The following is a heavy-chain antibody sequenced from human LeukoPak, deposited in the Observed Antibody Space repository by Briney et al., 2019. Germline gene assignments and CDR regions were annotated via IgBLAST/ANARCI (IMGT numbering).Heavy chain of an antibody. Sequence: SVKVSCKASGGTFSSYAISWVRQAPGQGLEWMVRIIPIFGTANYAQKFQGRVTITTDESTSTAYMELSSLRSEDTAVYYCARGAVATISEMDYWGQGTLVTVSS. CDR1: GGTFSSYA. J-gene: IGHJ4*02. V-gene: IGHV1-69*05. D-gene: IGHD5-24*01. CDR2: IIPIFGTA. CDR3: ARGAVATISEMDY.